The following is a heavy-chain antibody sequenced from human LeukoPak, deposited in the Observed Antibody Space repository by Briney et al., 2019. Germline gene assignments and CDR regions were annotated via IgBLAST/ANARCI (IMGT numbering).Heavy chain of an antibody. Sequence: SETLSLTCAVYGGSFSGYYWSWIRQPPGKGLEWIGEINHSGSTNYNPSLKSRVTISVDTSKNQFSPKLSSVTAADTAVYYCARGAKVLFDYWGQGTLVTVSS. CDR3: ARGAKVLFDY. J-gene: IGHJ4*02. CDR2: INHSGST. V-gene: IGHV4-34*01. D-gene: IGHD4/OR15-4a*01. CDR1: GGSFSGYY.